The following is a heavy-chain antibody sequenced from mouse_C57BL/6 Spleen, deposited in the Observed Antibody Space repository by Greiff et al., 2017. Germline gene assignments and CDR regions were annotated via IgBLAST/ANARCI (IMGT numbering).Heavy chain of an antibody. CDR2: IYPGDGDT. D-gene: IGHD1-1*01. CDR1: GYAFSSSW. CDR3: AREGFTTVVEDYAMDY. J-gene: IGHJ4*01. V-gene: IGHV1-82*01. Sequence: QVQLQQSGPELVKPGASVKISCKASGYAFSSSWMNWVKQRPGKGLEWIGRIYPGDGDTNYNGKFKGKATLTADKSSSTAYMQLSSLTSEDSAVYFCAREGFTTVVEDYAMDYWGQGTSVTVSS.